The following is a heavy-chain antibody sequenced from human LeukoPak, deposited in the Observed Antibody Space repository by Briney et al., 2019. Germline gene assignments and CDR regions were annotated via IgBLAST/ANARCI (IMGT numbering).Heavy chain of an antibody. J-gene: IGHJ4*02. CDR3: VKALGQWLVYYFDY. CDR1: GLTFSTYA. Sequence: GGSLRLSCSASGLTFSTYAMHWVRQAPGKGLEYVSAISNNGGSTYYADSVKGRFTISRDNSKNTLYLQMSSLRTEDTAVYYCVKALGQWLVYYFDYWGQGTLVTVSS. D-gene: IGHD6-19*01. CDR2: ISNNGGST. V-gene: IGHV3-64D*09.